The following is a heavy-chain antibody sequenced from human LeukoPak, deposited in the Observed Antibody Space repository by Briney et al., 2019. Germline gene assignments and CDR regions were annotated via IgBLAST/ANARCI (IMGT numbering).Heavy chain of an antibody. J-gene: IGHJ3*02. CDR1: GFTFRTFA. CDR2: ISNTGDSA. Sequence: GGSLRLSCAASGFTFRTFAMDWVRQAPGKGLERVSQISNTGDSAYYIDSVKGRFTVSRDNSKNTLYLQMNNLRAEDTAVYYCARGRDAFDIWGRGTMVTVSS. V-gene: IGHV3-23*01. CDR3: ARGRDAFDI.